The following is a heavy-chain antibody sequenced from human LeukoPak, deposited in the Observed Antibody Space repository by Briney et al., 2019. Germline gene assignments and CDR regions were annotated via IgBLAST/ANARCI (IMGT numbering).Heavy chain of an antibody. CDR1: GGSISSGGYY. CDR2: IYHSGST. D-gene: IGHD3-10*01. V-gene: IGHV4-30-2*01. J-gene: IGHJ4*02. Sequence: SETLSLTCTVSGGSISSGGYYWSWIRQPPGKGLEWIGYIYHSGSTYYNPSLKSRVTISVDRSKNQFSLKLSSVTAADTAVYYCARHSFGEYYFDYWGQGTLVTVSS. CDR3: ARHSFGEYYFDY.